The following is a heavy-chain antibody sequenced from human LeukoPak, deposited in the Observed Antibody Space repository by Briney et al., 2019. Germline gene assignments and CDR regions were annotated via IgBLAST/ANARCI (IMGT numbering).Heavy chain of an antibody. V-gene: IGHV3-7*01. CDR2: IKQDGSER. D-gene: IGHD3-3*01. Sequence: GGSLRLSCAASGFTLSSYWMSWVRQAPGKGLEWVANIKQDGSERYYVDSVKGRFTISRVNAKNSLYLQMNSLRVEDTAVYYCARCDFWSGVDYWGQGILVTVSS. CDR1: GFTLSSYW. J-gene: IGHJ4*02. CDR3: ARCDFWSGVDY.